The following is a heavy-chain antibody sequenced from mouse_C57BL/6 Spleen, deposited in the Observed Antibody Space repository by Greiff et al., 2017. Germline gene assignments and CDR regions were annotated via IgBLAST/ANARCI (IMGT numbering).Heavy chain of an antibody. V-gene: IGHV7-1*01. J-gene: IGHJ4*01. CDR3: ARDAGDYGGDAMDY. D-gene: IGHD2-4*01. Sequence: EVNVVESGGGLVQSGRSLRLSCATSGFTFSDFYMEWVRHAPGKGLEWIAASRNKANDYTTEYSASVKGRFIVSRDTSQSILYLQMNALRAEDTAIYYCARDAGDYGGDAMDYWGQGTSVTVSS. CDR2: SRNKANDYTT. CDR1: GFTFSDFY.